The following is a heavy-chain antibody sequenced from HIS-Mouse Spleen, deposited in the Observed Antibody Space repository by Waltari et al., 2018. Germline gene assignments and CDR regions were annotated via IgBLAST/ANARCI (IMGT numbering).Heavy chain of an antibody. CDR3: ARGRSPATVTIGYYFDY. CDR1: GGSFSGYY. D-gene: IGHD4-17*01. V-gene: IGHV4-34*01. J-gene: IGHJ4*02. CDR2: INHSGST. Sequence: QVQLQQWGAGLLKPSETLSLTCAVYGGSFSGYYWRWIRQPPRKGLEWIGEINHSGSTNYNPSLKSRVTISVDTSKNQFSLKLSSVTAADTAVYYCARGRSPATVTIGYYFDYWGQGTLVTVSS.